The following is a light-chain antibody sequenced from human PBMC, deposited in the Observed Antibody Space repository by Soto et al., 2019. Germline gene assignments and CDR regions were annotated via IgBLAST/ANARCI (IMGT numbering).Light chain of an antibody. J-gene: IGKJ5*01. V-gene: IGKV1-5*03. CDR1: QTISSW. CDR2: KAS. Sequence: DIQMTQSPSTLSGSVGDRVTITCRASQTISSWLAWYQQKPGKAPKLLIYKASTLKSGVPSRFSGSGSGTDFTLTIRGLQPEDFATYYCQQGYSTITFGQGTRLEIK. CDR3: QQGYSTIT.